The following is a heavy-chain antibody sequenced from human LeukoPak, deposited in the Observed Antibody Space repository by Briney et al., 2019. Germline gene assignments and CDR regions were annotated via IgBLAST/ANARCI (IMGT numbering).Heavy chain of an antibody. D-gene: IGHD2/OR15-2a*01. J-gene: IGHJ4*02. Sequence: PGGSLRLSCAASGNYWMHWVRQAPGKGLVWVSHINSDGSWTSYADSVKGRFTISKDNAKNTVYLQMNSLRAEDTAVYYCVSFYETYWGRGTRVTVSS. CDR2: INSDGSWT. V-gene: IGHV3-74*01. CDR1: GNYW. CDR3: VSFYETY.